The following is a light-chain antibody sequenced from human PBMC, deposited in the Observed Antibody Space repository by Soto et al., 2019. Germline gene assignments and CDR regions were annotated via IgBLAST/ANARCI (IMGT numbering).Light chain of an antibody. J-gene: IGLJ1*01. CDR3: FSYAGSITDV. CDR2: EGS. Sequence: QSVLTQPASVSGSPGQSITISCTGTSSDVGSYNLVSWYQQHPGKAPKVMIYEGSKRPSGVSNRFSGSKSGNTASLTISGLQAEDEADYYCFSYAGSITDVFGTGTKGTV. CDR1: SSDVGSYNL. V-gene: IGLV2-23*01.